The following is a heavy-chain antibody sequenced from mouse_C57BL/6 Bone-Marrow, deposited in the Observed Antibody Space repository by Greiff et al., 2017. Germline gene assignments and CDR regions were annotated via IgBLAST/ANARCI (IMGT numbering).Heavy chain of an antibody. CDR3: ARRAYYSNYWFAY. V-gene: IGHV5-6*02. D-gene: IGHD2-5*01. CDR2: ISSGGSYT. CDR1: GFTFSSYG. J-gene: IGHJ3*01. Sequence: LKESGGDLVKPGGFLKLSCAASGFTFSSYGMSWVRQTPDKRLVWVATISSGGSYTYYPDSVKGRFTISRDNAKNTLYLQMSSLKSEDTAMYYCARRAYYSNYWFAYWGQGTLVTVSA.